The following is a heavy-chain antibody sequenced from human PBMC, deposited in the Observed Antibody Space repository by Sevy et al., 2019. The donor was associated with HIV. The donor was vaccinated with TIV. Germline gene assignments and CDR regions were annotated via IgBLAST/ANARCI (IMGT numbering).Heavy chain of an antibody. J-gene: IGHJ4*02. Sequence: GGSLRLSCAGSGFTFGNYAMYWVRQSPGNGLEWVSGISWNSGSMGYADAVEGRFTISRDNAKNSLHLEMNSLRPEDTALYYCAKGVSGGNSGAAFDYWGQGTRVTVSS. V-gene: IGHV3-9*01. CDR2: ISWNSGSM. D-gene: IGHD2-15*01. CDR3: AKGVSGGNSGAAFDY. CDR1: GFTFGNYA.